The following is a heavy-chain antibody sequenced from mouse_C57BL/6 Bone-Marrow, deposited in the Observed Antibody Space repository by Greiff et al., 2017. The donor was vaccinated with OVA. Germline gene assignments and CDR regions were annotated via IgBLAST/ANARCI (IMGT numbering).Heavy chain of an antibody. CDR2: ISSGGSYT. V-gene: IGHV5-6*01. Sequence: LEWVATISSGGSYTYYPDSVKGRFTISRDNAKNTLYLQMSSLKSEDTAMYYCARSGYYFYWYFDVWGTGTTVTVSS. D-gene: IGHD2-3*01. CDR3: ARSGYYFYWYFDV. J-gene: IGHJ1*03.